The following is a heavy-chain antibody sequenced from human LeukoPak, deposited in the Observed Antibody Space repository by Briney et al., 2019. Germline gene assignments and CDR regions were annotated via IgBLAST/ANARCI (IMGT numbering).Heavy chain of an antibody. Sequence: GGSLRLSCAASGFTFSSYSMNWVRQAPGKGLEWLSYISSSGNTIYYADSVKGRFTISRGNAKNSLYLQMNSLRAEDTAVYYCAKYSSGWYYFDYWGQGTLVTVSS. CDR2: ISSSGNTI. D-gene: IGHD6-19*01. J-gene: IGHJ4*02. V-gene: IGHV3-48*04. CDR3: AKYSSGWYYFDY. CDR1: GFTFSSYS.